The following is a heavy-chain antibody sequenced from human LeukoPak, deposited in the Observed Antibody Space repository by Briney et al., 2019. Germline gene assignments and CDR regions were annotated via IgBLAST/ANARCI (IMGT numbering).Heavy chain of an antibody. V-gene: IGHV4-59*12. D-gene: IGHD4-17*01. J-gene: IGHJ4*02. CDR3: ARVVLTVTPSTFDY. Sequence: PSETLSLTCTVSGGSISSYYWSWIRQPPGKGLEWIGYIYYSGSTNYNPSLKSRVTISVDTSKNQFSLKLSSVTAADTAVYYCARVVLTVTPSTFDYWGQGTLVTVSS. CDR1: GGSISSYY. CDR2: IYYSGST.